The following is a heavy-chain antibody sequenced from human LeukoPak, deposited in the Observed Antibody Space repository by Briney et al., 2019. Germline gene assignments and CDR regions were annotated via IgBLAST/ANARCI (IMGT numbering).Heavy chain of an antibody. V-gene: IGHV4-39*01. Sequence: SETPSLTCTVSGGSISSPSYYWGWIRQPPGKGLEWIGSIYYSGSTYYNPSLKSRVTISVDKSKNQFSLKLSSVTAADTAVYYCARHSYYYDSSDFYYFFDYWGQGTLVTASS. D-gene: IGHD3-22*01. CDR1: GGSISSPSYY. CDR2: IYYSGST. CDR3: ARHSYYYDSSDFYYFFDY. J-gene: IGHJ4*02.